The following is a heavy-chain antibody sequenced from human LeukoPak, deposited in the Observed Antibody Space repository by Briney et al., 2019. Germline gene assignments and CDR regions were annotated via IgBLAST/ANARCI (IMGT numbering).Heavy chain of an antibody. J-gene: IGHJ3*02. CDR2: IHYTGTT. CDR3: ATNRAGTYDRPFDI. D-gene: IGHD1-26*01. Sequence: SETLSLTCIVSGGSINNHYWTWIRQTPGKGPEWIGDIHYTGTTKYNPSLKSRVTISIDTYKNQFSLELSSVTATYTAVYFCATNRAGTYDRPFDIWGQGTMVTVSS. CDR1: GGSINNHY. V-gene: IGHV4-59*08.